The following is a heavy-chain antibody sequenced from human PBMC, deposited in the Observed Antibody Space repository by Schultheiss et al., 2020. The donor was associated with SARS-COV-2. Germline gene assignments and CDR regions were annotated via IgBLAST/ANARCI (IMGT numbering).Heavy chain of an antibody. CDR2: IWYDGSNK. D-gene: IGHD3-16*01. CDR3: ARSGYASYRAY. CDR1: GFTFSSYG. J-gene: IGHJ4*02. V-gene: IGHV3-33*08. Sequence: GGSLRLSCAASGFTFSSYGMHWVRQAPGKGLEWVAVIWYDGSNKYYADSVKGRFTISRDNAKNSLYLQMNSLRAEDSALYYCARSGYASYRAYWGQGTLVTVSS.